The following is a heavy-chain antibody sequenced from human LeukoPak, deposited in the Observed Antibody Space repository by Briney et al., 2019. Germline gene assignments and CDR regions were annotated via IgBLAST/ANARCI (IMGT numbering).Heavy chain of an antibody. Sequence: GGSLRLSCAASGFTFDDYAMHWVRQAAGKGLEWVSLISGDGGSTYYADSVKGRFTISRDNSKSSLYLQMNSLRTEDTALYYCAKGQGYYFHYWGQGTLVTVSS. CDR2: ISGDGGST. V-gene: IGHV3-43*02. CDR3: AKGQGYYFHY. CDR1: GFTFDDYA. J-gene: IGHJ4*02.